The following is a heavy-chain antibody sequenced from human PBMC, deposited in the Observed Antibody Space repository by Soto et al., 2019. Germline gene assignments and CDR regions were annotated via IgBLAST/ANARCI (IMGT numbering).Heavy chain of an antibody. V-gene: IGHV3-23*01. CDR3: AKGYSFGFEF. D-gene: IGHD4-4*01. CDR1: GFTFSNFA. CDR2: TSGSGVST. Sequence: LRLSCAASGFTFSNFAMSWVRQAPGKGLEWVSATSGSGVSTFYADSVKGRFTISRDNSKNTVSLQMSSLRAEDTAIYYCAKGYSFGFEFWGQGILVTVSS. J-gene: IGHJ4*02.